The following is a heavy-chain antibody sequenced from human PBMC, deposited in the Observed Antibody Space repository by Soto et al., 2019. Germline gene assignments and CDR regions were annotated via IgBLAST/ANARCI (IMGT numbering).Heavy chain of an antibody. CDR3: AKGVYGDYTGRYFDL. CDR1: GFTFSTYA. V-gene: IGHV3-23*01. J-gene: IGHJ2*01. D-gene: IGHD4-17*01. CDR2: ISGSGGTT. Sequence: EVQLLESGGGLVQPGGSLRLSCAVSGFTFSTYAMSWVRQAPGKGLEWVSGISGSGGTTTYADSVKGRFTISRDNSMNTLYVQMNILRVEDTAVSYCAKGVYGDYTGRYFDLWGRGTMVIVSS.